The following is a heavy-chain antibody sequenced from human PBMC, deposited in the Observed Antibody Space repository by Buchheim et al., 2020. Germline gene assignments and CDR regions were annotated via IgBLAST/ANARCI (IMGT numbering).Heavy chain of an antibody. J-gene: IGHJ4*02. D-gene: IGHD6-6*01. CDR3: SRRTSVSSSDY. Sequence: QLQLQESGPGLVKPSETLSLTCIVSGGSISSSRYYWGWIRQPPGKGLEWIGTIHYSGTTYYNPSLRSRVSMSGDTSKNQFSLKLNSVTAADTAVYYCSRRTSVSSSDYWGQGTL. CDR1: GGSISSSRYY. V-gene: IGHV4-39*01. CDR2: IHYSGTT.